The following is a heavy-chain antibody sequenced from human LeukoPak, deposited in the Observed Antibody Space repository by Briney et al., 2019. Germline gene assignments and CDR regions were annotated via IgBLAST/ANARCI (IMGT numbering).Heavy chain of an antibody. V-gene: IGHV1-69*05. J-gene: IGHJ6*03. CDR2: IIPIFGTA. CDR1: GGTFSSYA. Sequence: GASVKVSCKASGGTFSSYAISWVRQAPGQGLEWMGRIIPIFGTANYAQKFQGRVTITTDESTSTAYMELSSLRSEDTAVYYCARGTVCESDPCYYYYMDVWGKGTTATVSS. D-gene: IGHD3-10*01. CDR3: ARGTVCESDPCYYYYMDV.